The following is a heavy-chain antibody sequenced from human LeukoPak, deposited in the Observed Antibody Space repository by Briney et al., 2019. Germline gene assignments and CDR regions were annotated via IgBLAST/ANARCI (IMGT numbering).Heavy chain of an antibody. CDR3: ARDPIAAAGRGVFDY. V-gene: IGHV1-69*13. D-gene: IGHD6-13*01. J-gene: IGHJ4*02. CDR1: GGTFSSYA. Sequence: GASVKVSCKASGGTFSSYAISWVRQAPVQGLEWMGGIIPILGTANYAQKFQGRVTITADESTSTAYMELSSLRSEDTAVYYCARDPIAAAGRGVFDYWGQGTLVTVSS. CDR2: IIPILGTA.